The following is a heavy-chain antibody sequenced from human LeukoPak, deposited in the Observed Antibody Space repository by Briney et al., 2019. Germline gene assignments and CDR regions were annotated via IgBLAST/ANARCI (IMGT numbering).Heavy chain of an antibody. CDR1: GFTFSSYA. D-gene: IGHD3-3*01. J-gene: IGHJ6*03. V-gene: IGHV3-23*01. CDR2: ISNTGTNT. Sequence: GGSLRLSCTTSGFTFSSYAVAWVGQAPGKGLEWVSSISNTGTNTYYADSVKGRFTISRDNSKNTLSLQMNSLTAEDTAVYYCAARRGYYHYMDVWGKGTTVTVSS. CDR3: AARRGYYHYMDV.